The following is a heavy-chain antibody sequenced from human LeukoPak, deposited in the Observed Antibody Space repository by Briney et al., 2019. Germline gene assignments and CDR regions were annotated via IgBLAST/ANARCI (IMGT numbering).Heavy chain of an antibody. J-gene: IGHJ3*02. Sequence: GGSLRPSWAASGITISNDSMHLVRQAPGKGVELVAVIWYDGSKKYYADSVKGRFTITRDKSKNTLYLQMNSLRAEDTAVYYCAREGVTRSDAFDIWGQGTMVTVSS. CDR2: IWYDGSKK. V-gene: IGHV3-33*01. CDR3: AREGVTRSDAFDI. CDR1: GITISNDS. D-gene: IGHD2-2*01.